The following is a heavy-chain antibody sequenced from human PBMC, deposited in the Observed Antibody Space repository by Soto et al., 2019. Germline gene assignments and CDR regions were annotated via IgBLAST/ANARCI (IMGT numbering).Heavy chain of an antibody. CDR3: TKDLDY. V-gene: IGHV3-15*07. Sequence: EVPLVESGGGLVQPGGSLRLSCAASGFTFSNPWMNWVRQAPGKGLEWVGRIKSKSDGGTTDYAAPVKGRFTISRDDSQNTMSLQMNSLKIEDTAVYYCTKDLDYWGQGTLVTVSS. J-gene: IGHJ4*02. CDR1: GFTFSNPW. CDR2: IKSKSDGGTT.